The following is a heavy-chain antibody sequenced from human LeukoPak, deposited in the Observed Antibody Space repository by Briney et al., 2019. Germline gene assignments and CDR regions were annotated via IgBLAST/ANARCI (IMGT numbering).Heavy chain of an antibody. CDR1: GYTFTGYY. CDR3: ARDSSGRQSGDY. V-gene: IGHV1-2*06. J-gene: IGHJ4*02. CDR2: INPNSGGT. Sequence: ASVKVSCKASGYTFTGYYMHWVRQAPGQGREWMGRINPNSGGTNYAQKFQGRVTMTRDTSISTAYMELSRLRCDDTAVYYCARDSSGRQSGDYWGQGTLVTVS. D-gene: IGHD2-15*01.